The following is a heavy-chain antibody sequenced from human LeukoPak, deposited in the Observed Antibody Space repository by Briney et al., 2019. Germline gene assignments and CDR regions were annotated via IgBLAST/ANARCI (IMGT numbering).Heavy chain of an antibody. CDR3: TRITMVRRAFDY. V-gene: IGHV3-49*04. CDR2: IRSKAYGGTT. D-gene: IGHD3-10*01. CDR1: GFTFGDYA. J-gene: IGHJ4*02. Sequence: PGGSLRLSCTASGFTFGDYAMSWVRQAPGKGLEWVGFIRSKAYGGTTEYAASVKGRFTISRDDSKSIAYLQMNSLKTEDTAVYYCTRITMVRRAFDYWGQGTLVTVSP.